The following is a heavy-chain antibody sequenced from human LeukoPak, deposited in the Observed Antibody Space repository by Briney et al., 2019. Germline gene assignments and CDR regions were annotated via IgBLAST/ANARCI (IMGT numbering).Heavy chain of an antibody. V-gene: IGHV1-46*01. CDR1: GYTFTSYY. J-gene: IGHJ3*02. CDR3: ARGGSGSVSAFDI. CDR2: INPSGGST. Sequence: ASVKVSCKASGYTFTSYYMHWVRQAPGQGLEWMGIINPSGGSTSYAQRFQGRVTMTRDTSTSTAYMELRSLRSDDTAVYYCARGGSGSVSAFDIWGQGTMVTVSS. D-gene: IGHD3-10*01.